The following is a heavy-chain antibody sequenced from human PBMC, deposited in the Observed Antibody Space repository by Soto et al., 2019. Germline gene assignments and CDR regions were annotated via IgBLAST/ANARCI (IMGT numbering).Heavy chain of an antibody. CDR2: ISGKTGYT. CDR1: GLNFTKHP. Sequence: EMQVLESGGGMVQPGWSLRLSCEASGLNFTKHPMIWVRQGPGKGLEWVAGISGKTGYTAYADSVRGRLTLSRDSSTYPMFLQMNSLIAEDTAVSYCGVQYDYWGQGTLVTVSS. V-gene: IGHV3-23*01. J-gene: IGHJ4*02. CDR3: GVQYDY.